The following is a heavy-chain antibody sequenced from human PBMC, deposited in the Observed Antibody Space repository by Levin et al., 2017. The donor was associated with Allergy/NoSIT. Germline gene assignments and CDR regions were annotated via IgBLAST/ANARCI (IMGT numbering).Heavy chain of an antibody. CDR2: ISGSGGST. D-gene: IGHD3-22*01. Sequence: GGSLRLSCAASGFTFSSYAMSWVRQAPGKGLEWVSAISGSGGSTYYADSVKGRFTISRDNSKNTLYLQMNSLRAEDTAVYYCAKGFIAIVVSYYFDYWGQGTLVTVSS. J-gene: IGHJ4*02. V-gene: IGHV3-23*01. CDR3: AKGFIAIVVSYYFDY. CDR1: GFTFSSYA.